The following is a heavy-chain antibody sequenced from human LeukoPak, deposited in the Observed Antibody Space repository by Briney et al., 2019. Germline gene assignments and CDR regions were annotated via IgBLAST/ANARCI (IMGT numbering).Heavy chain of an antibody. Sequence: QPGGPLRLSCAASGFTFSRYWMHWVRQAPGKGLVWISRINSDGSSTSYADSVKGRFTISRDNSKNTLYVQMNSLRAEDTAVYYCAKDRQSRGSLGFDYWGQGALVIVSS. D-gene: IGHD3-22*01. CDR3: AKDRQSRGSLGFDY. J-gene: IGHJ4*02. CDR2: INSDGSST. V-gene: IGHV3-74*01. CDR1: GFTFSRYW.